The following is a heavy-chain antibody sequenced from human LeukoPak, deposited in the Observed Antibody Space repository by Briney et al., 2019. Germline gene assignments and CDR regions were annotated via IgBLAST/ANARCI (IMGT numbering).Heavy chain of an antibody. Sequence: GASVKVSCKASGYTFTGYYMHWVRPAPGQGLKWMGWSNPNSGGTKKGQRFKGRVTITRDTYIRTANMELSRLRSYDTAVYYCGRLTGTTKLNGFDPWGQGTLVTVSS. V-gene: IGHV1-2*02. D-gene: IGHD1-7*01. CDR1: GYTFTGYY. CDR3: GRLTGTTKLNGFDP. CDR2: SNPNSGGT. J-gene: IGHJ5*01.